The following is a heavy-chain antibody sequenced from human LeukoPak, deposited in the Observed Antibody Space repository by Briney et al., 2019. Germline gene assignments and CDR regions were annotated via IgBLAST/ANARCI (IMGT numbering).Heavy chain of an antibody. D-gene: IGHD6-19*01. J-gene: IGHJ6*03. Sequence: GGSLRVSCAASGFTFSSYWMSWVRQAPGKGLEWVSAISGSGGSTYYADSVKGRFTISRDNSKNTLYLQMNSLRAEDTAVYYCAKAVAGPYYYYYMDVWGKGTTVTVSS. V-gene: IGHV3-23*01. CDR2: ISGSGGST. CDR1: GFTFSSYW. CDR3: AKAVAGPYYYYYMDV.